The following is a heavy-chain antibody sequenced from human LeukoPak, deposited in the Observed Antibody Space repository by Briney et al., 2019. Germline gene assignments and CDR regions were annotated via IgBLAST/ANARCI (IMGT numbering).Heavy chain of an antibody. V-gene: IGHV1-24*01. CDR1: GYTLTELS. J-gene: IGHJ4*02. CDR3: ARHSLPGTTPFDY. D-gene: IGHD1-1*01. Sequence: ASVKVSCKVSGYTLTELSMRWVRQAPGKGLEWVVGFDPEDGETIYAQRFQGRVTMTEDTSTDTAYMELSSVGSEDTAVYSCARHSLPGTTPFDYWGQGALVTVSS. CDR2: FDPEDGET.